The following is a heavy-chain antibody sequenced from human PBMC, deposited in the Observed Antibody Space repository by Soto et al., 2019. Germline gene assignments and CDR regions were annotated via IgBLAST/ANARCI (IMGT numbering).Heavy chain of an antibody. CDR1: GYTFTSYY. J-gene: IGHJ4*02. CDR2: INPSGGST. D-gene: IGHD3-16*01. Sequence: QVQLVQSGAEVKKPGASVKVSCKASGYTFTSYYMHWVRQAPGQGLEWMGIINPSGGSTSYAQKFQGRVTMTRDTSTSTVDMEQSSLRSEDTAVYYCARDPLGTIPLDYWGQGTLVTVSS. V-gene: IGHV1-46*01. CDR3: ARDPLGTIPLDY.